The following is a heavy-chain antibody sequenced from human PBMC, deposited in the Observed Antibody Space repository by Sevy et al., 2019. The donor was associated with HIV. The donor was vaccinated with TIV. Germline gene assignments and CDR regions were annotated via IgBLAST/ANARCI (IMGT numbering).Heavy chain of an antibody. CDR2: IYYSGST. CDR3: ARLITEATCFDY. D-gene: IGHD1-20*01. Sequence: SETLSLTCTVSGGSISSYYWSWIRQPPGKGLEWIGYIYYSGSTNYNPSLKSRVTISVDTSKNQFSLKLSSVTAADTAVYYCARLITEATCFDYWGQGTLVTVSS. CDR1: GGSISSYY. V-gene: IGHV4-59*08. J-gene: IGHJ4*02.